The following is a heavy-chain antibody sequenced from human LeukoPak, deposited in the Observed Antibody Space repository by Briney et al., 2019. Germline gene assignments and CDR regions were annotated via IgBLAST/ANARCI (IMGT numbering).Heavy chain of an antibody. J-gene: IGHJ6*03. Sequence: GRSLRLSCAASGFTFSSYAMHWVRQAPGKGLEWVAVISYDGSNKYYADSVKGRFTISRDNSKNTLYLQMNSLRAEDTAVYYCARDGLRFLERSDYYYMDVWGKGTTVTVSS. V-gene: IGHV3-30-3*01. D-gene: IGHD3-3*01. CDR3: ARDGLRFLERSDYYYMDV. CDR1: GFTFSSYA. CDR2: ISYDGSNK.